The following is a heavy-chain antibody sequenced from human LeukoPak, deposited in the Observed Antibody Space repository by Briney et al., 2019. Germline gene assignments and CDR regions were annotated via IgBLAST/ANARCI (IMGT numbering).Heavy chain of an antibody. CDR2: IKQDGYEK. CDR3: ARDKIVGPTTLDY. CDR1: GFTFSSYW. D-gene: IGHD1-26*01. Sequence: GGSLRLSCAASGFTFSSYWMSWVRQTPEKGLEWVANIKQDGYEKYYVDSVKGRFTISRDNAKNSLYLQMNSLRADDTAVYYCARDKIVGPTTLDYWGQGTLVTVSS. J-gene: IGHJ4*02. V-gene: IGHV3-7*01.